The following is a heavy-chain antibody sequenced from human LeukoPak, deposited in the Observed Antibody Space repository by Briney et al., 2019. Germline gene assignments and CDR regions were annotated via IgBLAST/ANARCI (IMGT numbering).Heavy chain of an antibody. V-gene: IGHV4-4*07. Sequence: PSETLSLTCTVSGGSISGYYWSWIRQPAGKGLEWIGRMSTSGNSNYIPSLVSRVTMSVDTSKNQFSLNLSSVTAADTAVYYCAGESGSMRWFDPWGQGTLVTVSS. CDR2: MSTSGNS. CDR3: AGESGSMRWFDP. J-gene: IGHJ5*02. D-gene: IGHD6-25*01. CDR1: GGSISGYY.